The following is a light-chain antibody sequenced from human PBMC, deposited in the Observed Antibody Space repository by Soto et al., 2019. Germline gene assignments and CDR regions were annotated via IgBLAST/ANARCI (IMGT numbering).Light chain of an antibody. J-gene: IGKJ2*01. V-gene: IGKV1-39*01. CDR2: STS. Sequence: DIQMTQSPCSLSAAVGDRVTITCRASQDINKYLNWYHQTPGKAPKLLIFSTSTLYSGVPSRFSGSRSGTDFTLTISSLQPEDFATYYCQQSYSSPYTFGQGTKVEIK. CDR1: QDINKY. CDR3: QQSYSSPYT.